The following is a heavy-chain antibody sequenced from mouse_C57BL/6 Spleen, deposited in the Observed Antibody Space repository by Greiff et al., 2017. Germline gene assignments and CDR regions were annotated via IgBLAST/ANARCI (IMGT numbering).Heavy chain of an antibody. J-gene: IGHJ1*03. CDR3: ARRGSPYWYFDV. V-gene: IGHV1-42*01. CDR1: GYSFTGYY. CDR2: INPSTGGT. Sequence: VQLKQSGPELVKPGASVKISCKASGYSFTGYYMNWVKQSPEKSLEWIGEINPSTGGTTYNQKFKATATLTVDKSSSTAYMQLQSLTSEDSAVYYCARRGSPYWYFDVWGTGTTVTVSS.